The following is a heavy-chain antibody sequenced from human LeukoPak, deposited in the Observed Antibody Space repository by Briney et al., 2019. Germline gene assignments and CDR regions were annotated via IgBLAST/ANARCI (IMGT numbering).Heavy chain of an antibody. Sequence: GGSLRLSCAASGFTFDDYAMHWVRQAPGKGLEWVSGISWNSGSIGYADSVKGRFTISRDNAKNTVYLQMNSLRAEDTAVYYCARDGSRSSSIWFDPWGQGTLVTVSS. V-gene: IGHV3-9*01. CDR3: ARDGSRSSSIWFDP. D-gene: IGHD6-6*01. J-gene: IGHJ5*02. CDR1: GFTFDDYA. CDR2: ISWNSGSI.